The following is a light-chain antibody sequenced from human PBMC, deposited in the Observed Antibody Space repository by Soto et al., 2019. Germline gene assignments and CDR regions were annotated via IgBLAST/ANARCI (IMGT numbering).Light chain of an antibody. CDR2: DAS. V-gene: IGKV1-33*01. J-gene: IGKJ3*01. CDR1: QDISNY. CDR3: QQYDNPFT. Sequence: DIQMTQSPSSLPASVGDRVTITCQASQDISNYLNWYQQKPGKAPKLLIYDASNLETGVPSRFSGSGSGTDFTFTISSLQPEDIATYYCQQYDNPFTFGPGTKVDIK.